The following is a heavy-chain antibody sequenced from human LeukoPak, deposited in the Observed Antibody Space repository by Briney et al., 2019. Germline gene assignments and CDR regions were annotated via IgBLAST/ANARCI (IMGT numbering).Heavy chain of an antibody. CDR1: GFTVSSNY. CDR3: ARETGNEYSGYDY. Sequence: GGSLRLSCAASGFTVSSNYMSWVRQAPGKGLEWVSVIYSGGSTYYADSVKGRFTISRDNSKNTLYLQMNSLRAEDTAVYYCARETGNEYSGYDYWGQGTLVTVSS. V-gene: IGHV3-66*01. D-gene: IGHD5-12*01. CDR2: IYSGGST. J-gene: IGHJ4*02.